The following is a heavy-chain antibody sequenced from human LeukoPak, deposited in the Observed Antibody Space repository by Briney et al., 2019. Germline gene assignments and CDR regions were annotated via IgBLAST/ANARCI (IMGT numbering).Heavy chain of an antibody. D-gene: IGHD6-19*01. Sequence: ASVRVSCKASGYTFTLHGITWVRQAPGQGLEWMGWISAYNGDTHYAQNFQGRVTLTTDTSTSTAYMELRSLRSDDTAVYYCARDPTNTSGRYAYFDYWGQGTLVTVSS. CDR3: ARDPTNTSGRYAYFDY. CDR1: GYTFTLHG. CDR2: ISAYNGDT. J-gene: IGHJ4*02. V-gene: IGHV1-18*01.